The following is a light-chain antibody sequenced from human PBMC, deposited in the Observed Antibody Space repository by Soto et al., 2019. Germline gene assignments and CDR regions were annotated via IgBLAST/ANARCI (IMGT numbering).Light chain of an antibody. V-gene: IGKV3-15*01. CDR2: GAS. J-gene: IGKJ1*01. CDR1: QSVNSN. CDR3: QQYNSWPRT. Sequence: EIVMTQSPATLSVSPGESATLSCRASQSVNSNLAWYQQKPGQAPRLLIYGASSRATGIQARFSGSGSGTEFTLTITSLQSEDFAVYYCQQYNSWPRTFGQGTKVDIK.